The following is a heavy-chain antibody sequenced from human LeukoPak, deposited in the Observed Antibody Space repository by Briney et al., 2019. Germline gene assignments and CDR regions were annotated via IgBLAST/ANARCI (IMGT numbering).Heavy chain of an antibody. CDR3: AKAIGPYYYGMDV. V-gene: IGHV3-23*01. J-gene: IGHJ6*02. CDR1: GFTFSSYA. CDR2: IGGSGGST. Sequence: GGSLRLSCAASGFTFSSYAMSWVRQAPGKGLEWVSVIGGSGGSTYYADSVKGRFTISRDNSRNTLYLQMNSLRAEDTAVYYCAKAIGPYYYGMDVWGQGTTVTVSS.